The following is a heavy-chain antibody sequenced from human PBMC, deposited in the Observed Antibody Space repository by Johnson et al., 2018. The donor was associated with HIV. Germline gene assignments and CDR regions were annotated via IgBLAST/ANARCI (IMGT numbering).Heavy chain of an antibody. CDR1: GFTFSSYA. V-gene: IGHV3-23*04. CDR3: ARVYSSSSAHAFDI. Sequence: VQLVESGGGVVQPGRSLRFSCAVSGFTFSSYAMSWVRQAPGKGLEWVSAISGSGGSTYYADSVKGRFTISRDNSKNTLYLQMNSLRAEDTAVYYCARVYSSSSAHAFDIWGQGTMVTVSS. CDR2: ISGSGGST. D-gene: IGHD6-6*01. J-gene: IGHJ3*02.